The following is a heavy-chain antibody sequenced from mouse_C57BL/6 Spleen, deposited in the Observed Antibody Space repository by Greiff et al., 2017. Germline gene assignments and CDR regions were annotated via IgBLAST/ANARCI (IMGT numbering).Heavy chain of an antibody. D-gene: IGHD1-1*01. Sequence: VQLQQSGAELMKPGASVKLSCKATGYTFTGYWIEWVKQRPGHGLEWIGEILPGSGSTNYNEKFKGKATFTADTSSNTAYMQLSSLTTEDSAIYYCARERSTTVVGRGYFDVWGTGTTVTVSS. CDR1: GYTFTGYW. J-gene: IGHJ1*03. CDR3: ARERSTTVVGRGYFDV. V-gene: IGHV1-9*01. CDR2: ILPGSGST.